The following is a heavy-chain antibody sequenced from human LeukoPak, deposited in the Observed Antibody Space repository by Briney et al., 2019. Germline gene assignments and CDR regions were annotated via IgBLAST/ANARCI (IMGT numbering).Heavy chain of an antibody. D-gene: IGHD2-21*02. CDR3: ARGMVVTPKALDY. Sequence: PSETLSLTCTVFGGSISSGSYYWSWIRQPAGKGLEWIGRIYTSGSTNYNPSLKSRVTISVDTSKNQFSLKLSSVTAADTAVYYCARGMVVTPKALDYWGQGTLVTVSS. J-gene: IGHJ4*02. V-gene: IGHV4-61*02. CDR1: GGSISSGSYY. CDR2: IYTSGST.